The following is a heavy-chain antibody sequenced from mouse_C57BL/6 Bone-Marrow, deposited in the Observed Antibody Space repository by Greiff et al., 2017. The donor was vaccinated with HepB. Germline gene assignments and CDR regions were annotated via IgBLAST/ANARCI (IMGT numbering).Heavy chain of an antibody. CDR3: ARGYDLAY. CDR1: GFTFSDYG. V-gene: IGHV5-15*01. D-gene: IGHD2-3*01. Sequence: EVMLVESGGGLVQPGGSLKLSCAASGFTFSDYGMAWVRQAPRKGPEWVAFISNLAYSIYYADTVTGRFTISRENAKNTLYLEMSSLRSEDTAMYYCARGYDLAYWGQGTLVTVSA. J-gene: IGHJ3*01. CDR2: ISNLAYSI.